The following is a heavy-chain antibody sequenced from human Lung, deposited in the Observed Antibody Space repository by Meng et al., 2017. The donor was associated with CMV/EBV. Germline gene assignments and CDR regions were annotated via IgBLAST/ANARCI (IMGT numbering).Heavy chain of an antibody. Sequence: SCAASGFTFSSYAMHWVRQAPGKGLEWVAVISYDGSNKYYADSVKGRFTISRDNSKNTLYLQMNSLRAEDTAVYYCARDHNLGFEYWGQGTLVNGAS. V-gene: IGHV3-30-3*01. D-gene: IGHD1-1*01. J-gene: IGHJ4*02. CDR2: ISYDGSNK. CDR3: ARDHNLGFEY. CDR1: GFTFSSYA.